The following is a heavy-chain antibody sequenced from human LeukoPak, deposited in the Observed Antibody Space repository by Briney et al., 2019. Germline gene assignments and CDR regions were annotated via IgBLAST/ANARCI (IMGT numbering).Heavy chain of an antibody. D-gene: IGHD6-13*01. Sequence: ASVKVSCKVSGYTLTELSMHWVRQAPGKGLEWMGGFDPEDGETIYAQKFQGRVTMTEDTSTDTAYMDLRNLRSDDTAVYYCARGRAAAPEEYFQYWGQGTLVTVSS. CDR1: GYTLTELS. J-gene: IGHJ1*01. V-gene: IGHV1-24*01. CDR3: ARGRAAAPEEYFQY. CDR2: FDPEDGET.